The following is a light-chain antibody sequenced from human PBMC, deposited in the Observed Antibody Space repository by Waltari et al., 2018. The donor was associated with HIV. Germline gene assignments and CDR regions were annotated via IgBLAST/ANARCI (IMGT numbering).Light chain of an antibody. V-gene: IGLV1-47*02. Sequence: QSVLTQPSSASEAAGRSVTFSCTGSSSNIGTNSASWYQQFPETVTKLLIYHNSRRRSGVSDRFSGSKSGTSASLTISGVQTEDEADYYCAAWDENLRGVLFGGGTRLTVL. CDR1: SSNIGTNS. J-gene: IGLJ3*02. CDR3: AAWDENLRGVL. CDR2: HNS.